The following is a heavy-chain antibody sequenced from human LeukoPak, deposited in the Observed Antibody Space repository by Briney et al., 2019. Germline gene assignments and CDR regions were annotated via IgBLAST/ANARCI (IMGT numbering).Heavy chain of an antibody. CDR3: AKGHGSIPYYFDY. J-gene: IGHJ4*02. Sequence: GSLRLSCAASAFTFSSYAMSWVRQAPGKGLEWVSAISGSGGSTYYADSVKGRFAISRDNSKNTLYLQMNSLRAEDTAVYYCAKGHGSIPYYFDYWGQGTLVTVSS. V-gene: IGHV3-23*01. D-gene: IGHD4-23*01. CDR1: AFTFSSYA. CDR2: ISGSGGST.